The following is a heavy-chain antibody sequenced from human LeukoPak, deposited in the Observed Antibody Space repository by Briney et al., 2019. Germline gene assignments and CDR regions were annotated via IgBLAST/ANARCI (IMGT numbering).Heavy chain of an antibody. D-gene: IGHD4-23*01. J-gene: IGHJ4*02. CDR3: ASSDDYGGNRFDY. Sequence: GGSLRLSCAASGFTFSRYWMNWVRQPPGKALEWVSYISSSATSIYYADSVRRRFTISRDNAKNSLFLQMDSLRDDDTAVYYCASSDDYGGNRFDYWGRGTLVTVSS. CDR2: ISSSATSI. CDR1: GFTFSRYW. V-gene: IGHV3-48*02.